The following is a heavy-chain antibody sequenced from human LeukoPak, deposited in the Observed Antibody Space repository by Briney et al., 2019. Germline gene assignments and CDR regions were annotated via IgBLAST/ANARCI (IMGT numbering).Heavy chain of an antibody. CDR1: GYTFTSYD. CDR3: ARGLSSSPRNWFDP. CDR2: MNPNSGNT. V-gene: IGHV1-8*01. D-gene: IGHD6-6*01. J-gene: IGHJ5*02. Sequence: ASVKVSCKASGYTFTSYDINWVRQATGQGLEWMGWMNPNSGNTGYAQKFQGRATMTRNTSITTAYMELSSLRSEDTAVYYCARGLSSSPRNWFDPWGQGTLVTVSS.